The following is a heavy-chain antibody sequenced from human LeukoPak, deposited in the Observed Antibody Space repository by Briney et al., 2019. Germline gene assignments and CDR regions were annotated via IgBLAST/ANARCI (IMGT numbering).Heavy chain of an antibody. CDR1: GYSFTSYW. J-gene: IGHJ4*02. CDR3: ARHALNWNYVRGSDY. D-gene: IGHD1-7*01. Sequence: PGGSLRLSCKGSGYSFTSYWIGWVRQVPGKGLEWMGIIYPGDSDTRYSPSFQGQVTISADKSISTAYLQWSSLKASDTAMYYCARHALNWNYVRGSDYWGQGTLVTVSS. V-gene: IGHV5-51*01. CDR2: IYPGDSDT.